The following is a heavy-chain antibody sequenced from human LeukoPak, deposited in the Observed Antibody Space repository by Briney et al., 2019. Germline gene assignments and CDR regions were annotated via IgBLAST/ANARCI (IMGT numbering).Heavy chain of an antibody. Sequence: GASVKVSCKASGGAFSSYAISWVRQAPGQGLEWMGWISAYNGNTNYAQKLQGRVTMTTDTSTSTAYMELRSLRSDDTAVYYCATDLGIAVAEDYWGQGTLVTVSS. J-gene: IGHJ4*02. CDR1: GGAFSSYA. CDR3: ATDLGIAVAEDY. V-gene: IGHV1-18*01. D-gene: IGHD6-19*01. CDR2: ISAYNGNT.